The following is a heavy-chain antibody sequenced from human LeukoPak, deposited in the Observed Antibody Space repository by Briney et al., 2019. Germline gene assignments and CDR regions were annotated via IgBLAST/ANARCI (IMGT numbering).Heavy chain of an antibody. V-gene: IGHV4-39*07. J-gene: IGHJ5*02. D-gene: IGHD3-22*01. Sequence: SETLSLTCTVSSGSISTSNYYWGWVRQPPGKALERIGNIFYSGSTYYNPSLKSRVTISVDTSKNQFSLKLSSVTAADTAVYYCARGTDAMIVVVIENWFDPWGQGTLVTVSS. CDR1: SGSISTSNYY. CDR3: ARGTDAMIVVVIENWFDP. CDR2: IFYSGST.